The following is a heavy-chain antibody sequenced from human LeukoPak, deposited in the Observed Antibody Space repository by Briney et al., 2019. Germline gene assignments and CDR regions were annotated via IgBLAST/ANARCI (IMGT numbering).Heavy chain of an antibody. D-gene: IGHD2-2*01. CDR1: GGSISTYN. Sequence: SETLSLTCSVSGGSISTYNWSWIRQPPGKGLEWIGYISYNGSPDYNPSFKSRVTMSVDTSKGHFSLKLTSLTAADTAVYYCARFRGTSSWHQEVFDYWGQGTLVTVSS. CDR3: ARFRGTSSWHQEVFDY. J-gene: IGHJ4*02. V-gene: IGHV4-59*08. CDR2: ISYNGSP.